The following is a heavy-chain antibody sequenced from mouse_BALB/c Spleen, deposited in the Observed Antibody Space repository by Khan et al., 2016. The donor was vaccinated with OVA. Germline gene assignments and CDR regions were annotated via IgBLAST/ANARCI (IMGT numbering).Heavy chain of an antibody. Sequence: VQLKQSGPGLVKPSQSLSLTCTVTGYSITSDYAWNWIRQFPGNTLEWMGYISYSGSTNYNPSLKSRISITRDTSKNQFILQLNSVTTEDTDTYYCARDGSRYNYAMDYWGQGTSVTVSS. D-gene: IGHD2-3*01. CDR2: ISYSGST. V-gene: IGHV3-2*02. J-gene: IGHJ4*01. CDR3: ARDGSRYNYAMDY. CDR1: GYSITSDYA.